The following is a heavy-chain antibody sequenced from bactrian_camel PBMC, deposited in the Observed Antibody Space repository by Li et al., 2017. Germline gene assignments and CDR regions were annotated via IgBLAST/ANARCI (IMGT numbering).Heavy chain of an antibody. J-gene: IGHJ4*01. CDR1: GDISSGYC. D-gene: IGHD2*01. V-gene: IGHV3S53*01. Sequence: HVQLVESGGGSVEPGGSLTLSCAASGDISSGYCMGWSRQAPGKERQGVAGLGSNGATNYADPVKGRFTISRDNAKNTLYLQMNSLKPEDTAMYYCAANFGPYCSGPYLARRANFLGQGTQVTVS. CDR2: LGSNGAT.